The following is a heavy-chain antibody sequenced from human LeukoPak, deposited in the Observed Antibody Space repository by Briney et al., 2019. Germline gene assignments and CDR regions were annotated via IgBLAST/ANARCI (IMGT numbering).Heavy chain of an antibody. CDR1: GASFSKYY. J-gene: IGHJ4*02. D-gene: IGHD6-19*01. Sequence: SETLSLTCTVSGASFSKYYRSWIRQSPGKGLEWIGYIYDSGSTSYNPSLKSRVTMSVDTSKNQFSLKLSSVTAADTAVYYCAREISSGWYGVFSYWGQGTLVTVSS. CDR2: IYDSGST. V-gene: IGHV4-59*12. CDR3: AREISSGWYGVFSY.